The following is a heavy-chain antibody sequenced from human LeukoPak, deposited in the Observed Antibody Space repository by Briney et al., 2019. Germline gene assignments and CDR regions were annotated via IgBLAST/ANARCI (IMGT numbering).Heavy chain of an antibody. V-gene: IGHV4-34*01. D-gene: IGHD2-8*01. CDR3: ARDFTTNYCIDF. Sequence: SETLSLTCAVYGGSFSDYYWSWIRQSPGKGLEWIGEINHSGSTNYNPSLKSRVTISIDTSKNQFSLKLNSVTAADTAVYYCARDFTTNYCIDFWGQGALVTVSS. CDR2: INHSGST. CDR1: GGSFSDYY. J-gene: IGHJ4*02.